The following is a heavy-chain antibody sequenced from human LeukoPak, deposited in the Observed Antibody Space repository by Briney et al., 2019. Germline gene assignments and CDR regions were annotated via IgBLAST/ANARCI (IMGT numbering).Heavy chain of an antibody. V-gene: IGHV4-31*03. Sequence: TSETLSLTCTVSGGSISSGGYYWSWIRQHPGKGLEWIGYIYYSGSTYYNPSLKSRVTISVDTSKNQFSLKLSSVTAADTAVYYCARGRIVVVPAAFNWFDPWGQGTLVTVSS. J-gene: IGHJ5*02. CDR2: IYYSGST. CDR1: GGSISSGGYY. D-gene: IGHD2-2*01. CDR3: ARGRIVVVPAAFNWFDP.